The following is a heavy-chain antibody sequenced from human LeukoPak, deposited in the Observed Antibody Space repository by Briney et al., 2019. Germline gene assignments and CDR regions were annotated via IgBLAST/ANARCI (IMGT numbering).Heavy chain of an antibody. CDR1: GFAFTSYA. Sequence: GGSLRLSCAASGFAFTSYAVSWVRQAPGKGLEWGSDISGSGGSTYYGDSVKGRFTISRDNSKNTLYAQMNTVKTEDTAVYFCNTLVPDSFDIWRQGTMVTVS. V-gene: IGHV3-23*01. D-gene: IGHD2-2*02. J-gene: IGHJ3*02. CDR2: ISGSGGST. CDR3: NTLVPDSFDI.